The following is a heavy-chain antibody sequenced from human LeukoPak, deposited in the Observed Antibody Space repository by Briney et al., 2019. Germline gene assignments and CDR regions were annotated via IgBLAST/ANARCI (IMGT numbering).Heavy chain of an antibody. Sequence: PSETLSLTCTVSGGSISSYYWSWIRQPPGKGLEWIGYIYYSGSTNYNPSLKSRVTISVDTSKNQFSLKLSSVTAADTAVYYCAKGGGYYGSGSYYRDYYYGMGVWGQGTTVTVSS. CDR3: AKGGGYYGSGSYYRDYYYGMGV. V-gene: IGHV4-59*01. D-gene: IGHD3-10*01. CDR1: GGSISSYY. CDR2: IYYSGST. J-gene: IGHJ6*02.